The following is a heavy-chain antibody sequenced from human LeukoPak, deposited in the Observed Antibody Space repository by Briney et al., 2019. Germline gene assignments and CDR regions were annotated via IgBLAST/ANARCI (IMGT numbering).Heavy chain of an antibody. V-gene: IGHV3-23*01. Sequence: GVSLRLSCVVSGFTFSDYAMSWVRQAPEKGLDWVSVISGSAHKIRYADSVKGRFTISRDNSENTVYLQMNNLRAEDTALYYCAGRPTGYSSGYVYWGQGALVTVSS. J-gene: IGHJ4*02. CDR3: AGRPTGYSSGYVY. D-gene: IGHD5-18*01. CDR2: ISGSAHKI. CDR1: GFTFSDYA.